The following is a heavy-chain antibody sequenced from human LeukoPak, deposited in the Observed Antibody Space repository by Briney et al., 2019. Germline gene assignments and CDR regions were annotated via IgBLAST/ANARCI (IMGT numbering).Heavy chain of an antibody. CDR3: ATAGYCSGGSCYSLYWFDP. CDR2: FDPEDGET. J-gene: IGHJ5*02. CDR1: GYTHTELS. V-gene: IGHV1-24*01. D-gene: IGHD2-15*01. Sequence: ASVKVSCKVSGYTHTELSMHWVRQAPGKGLEWMGGFDPEDGETIYAQKFQGRVTMTEDTSRDTAYMELSSLRSEDTAVYYCATAGYCSGGSCYSLYWFDPWGQGTLVTVSS.